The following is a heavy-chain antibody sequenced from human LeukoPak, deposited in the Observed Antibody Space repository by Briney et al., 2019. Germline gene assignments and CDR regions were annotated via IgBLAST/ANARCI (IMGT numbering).Heavy chain of an antibody. CDR2: ISGSGGST. CDR3: AKTRKSITIFGVVIWVRYFDY. Sequence: GGSLRLSCAASGFTFSSYAMSWVRQAPGKGLEWVSAISGSGGSTYYADSVKGRFTISRDNSKNTLYLQMNSLRTEDTAVYYCAKTRKSITIFGVVIWVRYFDYWGQGTLVTVSS. D-gene: IGHD3-3*01. V-gene: IGHV3-23*01. CDR1: GFTFSSYA. J-gene: IGHJ4*02.